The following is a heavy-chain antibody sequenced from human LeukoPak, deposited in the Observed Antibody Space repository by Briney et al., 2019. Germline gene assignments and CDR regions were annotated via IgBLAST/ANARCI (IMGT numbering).Heavy chain of an antibody. CDR3: AKGLVPAAIRVVDY. J-gene: IGHJ4*02. V-gene: IGHV3-23*01. CDR1: GFTFSSYA. Sequence: GGSLRLSCAASGFTFSSYAMSWVRQAPGKGLEWVSAISASGGSTYYADSVKGRFTISRDNSQNTLYLRVNSLRAEDTAVYYCAKGLVPAAIRVVDYWGQGTLVTVSS. D-gene: IGHD2-2*01. CDR2: ISASGGST.